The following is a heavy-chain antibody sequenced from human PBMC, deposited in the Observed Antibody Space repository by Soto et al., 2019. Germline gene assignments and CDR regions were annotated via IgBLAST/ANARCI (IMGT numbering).Heavy chain of an antibody. Sequence: QVQLVESGGGVVQPGRSLRLSCAASGFTFSSYGMHWVRQAPGKGLEWVAVIWYDGSNKYYADSVKGRFTISRDNSKNTLYLQMNSLRAEDTAVYYCARAQWLPEYFQHWGQGTLVTVSS. V-gene: IGHV3-33*01. J-gene: IGHJ1*01. CDR2: IWYDGSNK. D-gene: IGHD6-19*01. CDR1: GFTFSSYG. CDR3: ARAQWLPEYFQH.